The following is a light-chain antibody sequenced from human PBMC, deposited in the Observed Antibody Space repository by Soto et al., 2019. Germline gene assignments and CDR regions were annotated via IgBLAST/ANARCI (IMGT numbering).Light chain of an antibody. CDR1: SGHSNYA. J-gene: IGLJ3*02. V-gene: IGLV4-69*01. CDR2: LNSDGSH. CDR3: QTWVAGIQV. Sequence: QLVLTQSPSASASLGASVKLTCTLSSGHSNYAIAWHQQQPEKGPRYLMKLNSDGSHSKGDGIPDRFSGSSSGAERYLTISSLPSEDEADYYCQTWVAGIQVFGGGTKLTVL.